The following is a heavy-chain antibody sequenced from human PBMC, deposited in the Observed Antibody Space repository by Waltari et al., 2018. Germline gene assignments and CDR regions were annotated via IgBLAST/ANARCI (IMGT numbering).Heavy chain of an antibody. CDR2: INHSGST. CDR3: ASCESGGSCPIDY. D-gene: IGHD2-15*01. V-gene: IGHV4-34*01. CDR1: GGSFSGYY. J-gene: IGHJ4*02. Sequence: QVQLQQWGAGLLKPSETLSLTCAVYGGSFSGYYWSWIRQPPGKGLAWIGEINHSGSTNYNPSLKSRVTISGDTSKNQFSLKLSSVTAADTAVYYCASCESGGSCPIDYWGQGTLVTVSS.